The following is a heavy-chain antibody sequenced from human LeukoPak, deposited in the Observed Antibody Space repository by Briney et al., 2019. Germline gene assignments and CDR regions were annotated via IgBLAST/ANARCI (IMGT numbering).Heavy chain of an antibody. V-gene: IGHV4-34*01. CDR3: ARVPGGRWLQRSFDY. CDR2: INHSGST. CDR1: GGSFSGYY. Sequence: PSETLSLTCAVYGGSFSGYYWSWIRQPPGKGLEWIGEINHSGSTNYNPSLKSRVTISVDTSKNQFSLKLSSVTAADTAVYYCARVPGGRWLQRSFDYWGQGTLVTVSS. J-gene: IGHJ4*02. D-gene: IGHD3-16*01.